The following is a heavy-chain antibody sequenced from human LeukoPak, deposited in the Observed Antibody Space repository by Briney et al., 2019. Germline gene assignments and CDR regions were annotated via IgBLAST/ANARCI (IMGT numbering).Heavy chain of an antibody. Sequence: GASVKVSRKSSVYTFRNTDISWVRQAPGQGLERMGWISAYNGNTNYAEKLQGRVSMTTDTSTSTAYMELRSLRSDDTAVYDCARDQRWSYFFDYWGQGTLVTVSS. D-gene: IGHD4-23*01. V-gene: IGHV1-18*01. CDR2: ISAYNGNT. CDR3: ARDQRWSYFFDY. CDR1: VYTFRNTD. J-gene: IGHJ4*02.